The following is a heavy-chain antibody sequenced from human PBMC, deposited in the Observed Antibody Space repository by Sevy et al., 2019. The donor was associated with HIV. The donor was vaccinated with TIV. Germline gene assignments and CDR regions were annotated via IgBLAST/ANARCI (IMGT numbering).Heavy chain of an antibody. D-gene: IGHD6-13*01. V-gene: IGHV3-30*18. Sequence: GGSLRLSCAASGFSFSSYGMHWVHQAPGKGLEWVAVISYDGSNKYYAESVNADSVKGRFTISRDNSKNTLYLQMNSLRAEDTAVYYCAKGASAAGSRVLPHDYWGQGTLVTVSS. CDR3: AKGASAAGSRVLPHDY. CDR1: GFSFSSYG. J-gene: IGHJ4*02. CDR2: ISYDGSNK.